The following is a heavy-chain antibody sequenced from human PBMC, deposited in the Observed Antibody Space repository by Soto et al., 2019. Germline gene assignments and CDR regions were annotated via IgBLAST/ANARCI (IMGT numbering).Heavy chain of an antibody. J-gene: IGHJ6*03. V-gene: IGHV7-4-1*01. CDR3: ARSGFGELLPSQYYYYYYYMDV. CDR1: GYTFTSYA. CDR2: INTNTGNP. D-gene: IGHD3-10*01. Sequence: ASVKVSSKASGYTFTSYAMNSPRQAPGQGLEWMGWINTNTGNPTYAQGFTGRFVFPLDTSVSTAYLQICSLKAEDTAVYYCARSGFGELLPSQYYYYYYYMDVWGKGTTVTVSS.